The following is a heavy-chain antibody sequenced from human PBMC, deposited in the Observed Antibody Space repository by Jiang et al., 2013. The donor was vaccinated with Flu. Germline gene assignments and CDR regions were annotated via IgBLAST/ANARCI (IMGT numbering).Heavy chain of an antibody. V-gene: IGHV4-59*08. Sequence: VQLVESGPGLVKPSETLSLTCSVSGDSISSNYWAWIRQPPGKGLEWIGHIAYSDGSIYNASLKSRVTMSVDTSKNQFSLKLTSVTAADTAVYYCARRAVGPFFDIWGQGTMVTVSS. CDR2: IAYSDGS. CDR3: ARRAVGPFFDI. CDR1: GDSISSNY. J-gene: IGHJ3*02. D-gene: IGHD1-26*01.